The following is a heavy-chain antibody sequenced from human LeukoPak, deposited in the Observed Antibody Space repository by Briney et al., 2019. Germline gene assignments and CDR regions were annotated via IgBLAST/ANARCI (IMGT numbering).Heavy chain of an antibody. D-gene: IGHD3-10*02. CDR1: GFTFSSYE. CDR3: AELGITMIGGV. V-gene: IGHV3-48*03. CDR2: ISSSGSTI. J-gene: IGHJ6*04. Sequence: GGSLKLSCAASGFTFSSYEMNWVRQAPGKGPEWVSYISSSGSTIYYADSVKGRFTISRDNAKNSLYLQMNSLRAEDTAVYYCAELGITMIGGVWGKGTTVTISS.